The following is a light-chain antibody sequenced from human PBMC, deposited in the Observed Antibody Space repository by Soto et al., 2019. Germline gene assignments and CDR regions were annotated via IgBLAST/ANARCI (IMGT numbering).Light chain of an antibody. Sequence: SVLTQPPSASGTPGRRVTISCSGSISDVGAYNFVSWYQHHPGRAPKLIIYEVTIRPAGVSNRFSCYKSGNTASLTISGLQAEDEADYYCSSYTTSTPYVFASGPKVT. CDR1: ISDVGAYNF. CDR2: EVT. J-gene: IGLJ1*01. V-gene: IGLV2-14*01. CDR3: SSYTTSTPYV.